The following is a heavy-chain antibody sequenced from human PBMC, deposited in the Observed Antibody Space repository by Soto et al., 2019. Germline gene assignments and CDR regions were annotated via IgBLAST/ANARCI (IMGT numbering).Heavy chain of an antibody. CDR1: GGSISSSSYY. V-gene: IGHV4-39*01. J-gene: IGHJ5*02. CDR3: ASGYGGVVVAATSWFDP. D-gene: IGHD2-15*01. Sequence: SETLSLTCTVSGGSISSSSYYWGWIRQPPGKGLEWIGSIYYSGSTYYNPSLKSRVTISVDTSKNQFSLKLSSVTAADTAVYYCASGYGGVVVAATSWFDPWGQGTLVTVSS. CDR2: IYYSGST.